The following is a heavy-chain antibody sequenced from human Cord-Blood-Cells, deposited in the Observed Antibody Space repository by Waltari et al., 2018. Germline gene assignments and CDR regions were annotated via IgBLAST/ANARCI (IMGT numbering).Heavy chain of an antibody. Sequence: QVQLQESGPGLVKPSETLSLTCAVPGYSIRSGYYWGWIRPPPGKGGEGIGSIYHSGSTYYNPSLKSRVTISVDTSKNQFSLKLSSVTAADTAVYYCARGMYSSSFLGYCSGGSCYFDYWGQGTLVTVSS. CDR3: ARGMYSSSFLGYCSGGSCYFDY. CDR1: GYSIRSGYY. CDR2: IYHSGST. D-gene: IGHD2-15*01. V-gene: IGHV4-38-2*01. J-gene: IGHJ4*02.